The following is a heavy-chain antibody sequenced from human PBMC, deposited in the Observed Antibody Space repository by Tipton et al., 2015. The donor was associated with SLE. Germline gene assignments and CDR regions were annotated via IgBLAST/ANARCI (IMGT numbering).Heavy chain of an antibody. Sequence: TLSLTCTVSGGSISSGSYYWSWIRQPAGKGLEWIGRIYTSGSTNYNPSLKSRVTISVDTSKNQFSLKLSSVTAADTAVYYCARDRGSSSWVYWGQGTLVTVSS. CDR2: IYTSGST. J-gene: IGHJ4*02. V-gene: IGHV4-61*02. D-gene: IGHD6-13*01. CDR1: GGSISSGSYY. CDR3: ARDRGSSSWVY.